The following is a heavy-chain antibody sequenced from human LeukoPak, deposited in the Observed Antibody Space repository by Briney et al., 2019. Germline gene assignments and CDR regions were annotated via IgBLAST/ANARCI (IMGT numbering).Heavy chain of an antibody. D-gene: IGHD3-3*02. Sequence: GGSLRLSCPASGFTFTSLGMHWVRQAPGKGLEWVAFVENDGTTKYYADSVKGRFSISRDNSKNTLFLQMNSLRPDDTSMYYCVTDLHGINWYVHWGQGTLVTVSS. CDR1: GFTFTSLG. CDR3: VTDLHGINWYVH. J-gene: IGHJ5*02. V-gene: IGHV3-30*02. CDR2: VENDGTTK.